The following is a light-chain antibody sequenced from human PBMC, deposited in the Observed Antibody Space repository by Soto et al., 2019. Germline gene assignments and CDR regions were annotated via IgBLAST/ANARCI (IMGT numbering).Light chain of an antibody. V-gene: IGLV2-14*03. CDR2: DVS. CDR1: SSDVGGYNY. CDR3: SSYTSSSTVV. Sequence: QLVLTQSASVSGSPGQSITISCTGTSSDVGGYNYVSWYQQHPGKAPKLMIYDVSNRPSGVSNRFSGSKSGNTASLTISGLQAEDEADYYCSSYTSSSTVVFGGGTKVTVL. J-gene: IGLJ2*01.